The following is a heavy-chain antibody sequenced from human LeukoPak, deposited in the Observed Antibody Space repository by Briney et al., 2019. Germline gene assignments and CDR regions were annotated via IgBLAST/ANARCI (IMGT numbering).Heavy chain of an antibody. Sequence: SETLSLTCAVYGGSFSGYYWSWIRQPPGKGLEWIGEINHSGSTNYNPSLKSRVTISVDTSKNQFSLKLSSVTAADTAVYYCARRRQWLTNYFDYWGQGTLVTVSS. CDR2: INHSGST. V-gene: IGHV4-34*01. D-gene: IGHD6-19*01. CDR3: ARRRQWLTNYFDY. CDR1: GGSFSGYY. J-gene: IGHJ4*02.